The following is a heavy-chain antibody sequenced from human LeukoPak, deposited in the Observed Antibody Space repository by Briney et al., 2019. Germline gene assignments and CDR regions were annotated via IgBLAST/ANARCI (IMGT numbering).Heavy chain of an antibody. CDR3: ARDASDYYDSSGYSHFDY. CDR2: IYTSGST. Sequence: SQTLSLTCTVSGGSISSGSYYWSWIRQPAGKGLEWIGRIYTSGSTNYNPSLKSRATISVDTSKNQFSLKLSSVTAADTAVYYCARDASDYYDSSGYSHFDYWGQGTLVTVSS. V-gene: IGHV4-61*02. J-gene: IGHJ4*02. CDR1: GGSISSGSYY. D-gene: IGHD3-22*01.